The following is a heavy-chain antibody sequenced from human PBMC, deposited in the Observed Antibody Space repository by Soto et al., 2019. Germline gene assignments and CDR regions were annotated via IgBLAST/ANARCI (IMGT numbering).Heavy chain of an antibody. CDR3: AKDVEGGSLFRGAFDY. D-gene: IGHD1-26*01. Sequence: EVELLESGGGLVQPGGSLRLSGVASRFTFTSYAMSWVRQAPGKGLEWVAAISASGGATIHADSVKGRLTISRDNSKNTLYLQMNSLRAEDTAVYYCAKDVEGGSLFRGAFDYWGQGTQVTVSS. J-gene: IGHJ4*02. V-gene: IGHV3-23*01. CDR1: RFTFTSYA. CDR2: ISASGGAT.